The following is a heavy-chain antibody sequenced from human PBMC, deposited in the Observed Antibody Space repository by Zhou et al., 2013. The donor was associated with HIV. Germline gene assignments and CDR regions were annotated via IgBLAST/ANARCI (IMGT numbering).Heavy chain of an antibody. Sequence: QVQLQESGPGLVKPSETLSLTCTVSGGSIRSYYWTWIRQPAGKGLEWIGRIYTSGGTNYNPSLKSRVTMSVDTSKNQFSLKLTSVTAADTAVYYCARWYYYGSGSYPENDWGQGTLVTVSS. CDR1: GGSIRSYY. D-gene: IGHD3-10*01. CDR2: IYTSGGT. CDR3: ARWYYYGSGSYPEND. J-gene: IGHJ1*01. V-gene: IGHV4-4*07.